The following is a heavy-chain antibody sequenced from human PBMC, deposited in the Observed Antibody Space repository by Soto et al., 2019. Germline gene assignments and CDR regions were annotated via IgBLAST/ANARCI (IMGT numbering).Heavy chain of an antibody. CDR3: AREPQGTYGMDV. CDR2: ISYDGSNK. CDR1: GFTFSSYA. V-gene: IGHV3-30-3*01. J-gene: IGHJ6*02. Sequence: GGSLRLSCAASGFTFSSYAMHWVRQAPGKGLEWVAVISYDGSNKYYADSVKGRFTISRDNSKNTLYLQMNSLRAEDTAVYYCAREPQGTYGMDVWGQGTTVTVSS.